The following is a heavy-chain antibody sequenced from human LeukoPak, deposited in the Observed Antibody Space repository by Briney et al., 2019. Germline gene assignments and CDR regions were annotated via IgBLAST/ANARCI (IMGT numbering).Heavy chain of an antibody. CDR2: TTGSGGST. Sequence: GGSLRLSCAASGFTFSTYAMTWVRQAPGKGLEWVSSTTGSGGSTIYAASVKGRFTMSRDNSKDTVYLQMNSLRAEDTAIYYCAKDRNSSSSSTHGMDVWGQGTTVTVSS. D-gene: IGHD6-13*01. CDR3: AKDRNSSSSSTHGMDV. V-gene: IGHV3-23*01. CDR1: GFTFSTYA. J-gene: IGHJ6*02.